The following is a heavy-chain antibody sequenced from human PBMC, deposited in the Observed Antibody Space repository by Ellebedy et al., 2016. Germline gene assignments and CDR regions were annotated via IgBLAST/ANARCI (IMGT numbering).Heavy chain of an antibody. CDR3: ARHPSNYDFWSTYYYPWYFDY. V-gene: IGHV4-39*01. CDR2: IDYSGNT. J-gene: IGHJ4*02. CDR1: GDSISTSRDY. Sequence: SETLSLTCTVSGDSISTSRDYWGWIRQSPGKGLEWIGSIDYSGNTYYNLSLKSRVTISVDTSKNQVSLKLSSVTAADTAVYYCARHPSNYDFWSTYYYPWYFDYWGQGTLVTVSS. D-gene: IGHD3-3*01.